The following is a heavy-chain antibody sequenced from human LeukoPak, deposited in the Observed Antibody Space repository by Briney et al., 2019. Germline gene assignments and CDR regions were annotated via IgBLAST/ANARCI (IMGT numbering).Heavy chain of an antibody. Sequence: SETLSLTCTVSGGSISSYYWSWIRQPTGKGLEWIGRIYASGSTNYNPSLKSRVTMSVDTSKNQFSLKLSSVTAADTAVYYCARTGYYYGSGSLIDYWGQGTLVTVSS. J-gene: IGHJ4*02. CDR3: ARTGYYYGSGSLIDY. V-gene: IGHV4-4*07. CDR2: IYASGST. CDR1: GGSISSYY. D-gene: IGHD3-10*01.